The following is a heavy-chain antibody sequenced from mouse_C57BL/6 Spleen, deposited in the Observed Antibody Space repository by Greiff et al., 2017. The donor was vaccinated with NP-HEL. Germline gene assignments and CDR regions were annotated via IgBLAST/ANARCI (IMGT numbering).Heavy chain of an antibody. CDR3: ARGGNYEGWYFDV. CDR1: GYTFTSYW. V-gene: IGHV1-69*01. Sequence: VQLQQSGAELVMPGASVKLSCKASGYTFTSYWMHWVKQRPGQGLEWIGEIDPSDSYTNYNQKFKGKSTLTVDKSSSTAYMQLSSLTSEDSAVYYCARGGNYEGWYFDVWGTGTTVTVSS. D-gene: IGHD2-1*01. CDR2: IDPSDSYT. J-gene: IGHJ1*03.